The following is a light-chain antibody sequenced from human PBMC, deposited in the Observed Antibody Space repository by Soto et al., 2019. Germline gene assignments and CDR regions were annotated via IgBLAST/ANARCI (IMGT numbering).Light chain of an antibody. V-gene: IGLV2-14*01. CDR1: SSDVGAYGY. Sequence: QSARTQPASVSGSPGQSITISCNVTSSDVGAYGYVSWYQQHPGKAPKLMIYEVSYRPSGVSNRFSGSKSGNAASLIISGLQAEDEADYYCSSYTTSSTVVFGGGTKLTVL. CDR2: EVS. J-gene: IGLJ2*01. CDR3: SSYTTSSTVV.